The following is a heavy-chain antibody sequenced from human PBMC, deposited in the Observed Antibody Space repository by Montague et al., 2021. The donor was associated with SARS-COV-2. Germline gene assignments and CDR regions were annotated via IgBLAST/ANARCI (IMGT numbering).Heavy chain of an antibody. D-gene: IGHD2-21*01. CDR1: GFMFSASA. V-gene: IGHV3-23*01. CDR3: ATNKTECGGSCYCLEY. CDR2: ISDTGVSS. Sequence: SLRLSCATSGFMFSASAMTWVRQVPGKGLEWVSAISDTGVSSSYSESVKGRFTISRDNSKNTVHLQMNSLRAEDTAIYYCATNKTECGGSCYCLEYWGLGTQVTVSS. J-gene: IGHJ4*02.